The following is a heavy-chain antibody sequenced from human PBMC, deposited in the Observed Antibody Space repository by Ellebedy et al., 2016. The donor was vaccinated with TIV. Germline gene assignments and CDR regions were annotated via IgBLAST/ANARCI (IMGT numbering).Heavy chain of an antibody. CDR1: GGSISSCSYY. CDR2: IYTSGST. D-gene: IGHD3-3*01. V-gene: IGHV4-61*02. J-gene: IGHJ4*02. Sequence: SETLSLXCTASGGSISSCSYYWSWIRQPAGQGLEWIGRIYTSGSTNYNPSLKSRVTMSVDTSKNQFSLKLSPGTAADTAVYYCARGSYDFWSGTFDYWGQGTLVTVSS. CDR3: ARGSYDFWSGTFDY.